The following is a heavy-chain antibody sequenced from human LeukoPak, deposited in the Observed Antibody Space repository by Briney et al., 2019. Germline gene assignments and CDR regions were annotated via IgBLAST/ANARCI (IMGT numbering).Heavy chain of an antibody. V-gene: IGHV4-39*01. CDR1: GGSISSSSYY. Sequence: ASETLSLTCTVSGGSISSSSYYWGWIRQPPGKGLEWIGSIYYSGSTHYNPSLKSRVTISVDTSKNQFSLKLSSVTAADTAVYYCARFTYYYDSSGYAIDYWGQGTLVTVSS. D-gene: IGHD3-22*01. CDR2: IYYSGST. CDR3: ARFTYYYDSSGYAIDY. J-gene: IGHJ4*02.